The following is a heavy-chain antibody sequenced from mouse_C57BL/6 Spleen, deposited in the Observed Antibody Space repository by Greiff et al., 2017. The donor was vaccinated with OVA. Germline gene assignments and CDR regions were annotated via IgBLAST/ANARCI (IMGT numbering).Heavy chain of an antibody. D-gene: IGHD2-3*01. CDR1: GYAFTNYL. V-gene: IGHV1-54*01. CDR2: INPGSGGT. Sequence: VKLMESGAELVRPGTSVKVSCKASGYAFTNYLIEWVKQRPGQGLEWIGVINPGSGGTNYNEKFKGKATLTADKSSSTAYMQLSSLTSEDSAVYFCARSLYDGYLYYAMDYWGQGTSVTVSS. J-gene: IGHJ4*01. CDR3: ARSLYDGYLYYAMDY.